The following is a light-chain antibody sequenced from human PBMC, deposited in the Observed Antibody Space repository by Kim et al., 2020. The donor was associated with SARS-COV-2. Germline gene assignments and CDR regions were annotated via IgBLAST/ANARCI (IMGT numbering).Light chain of an antibody. V-gene: IGLV1-40*01. CDR3: QSYDSSLSEDVV. J-gene: IGLJ2*01. CDR1: SSNIGAGYD. Sequence: RVTISCTGSSSNIGAGYDVHWYQQLPGTAPKLLIYGNSNRPSGVPDRFSGSKSGTSASLAITGLQAEDEADYYCQSYDSSLSEDVVFGGGTQLTVL. CDR2: GNS.